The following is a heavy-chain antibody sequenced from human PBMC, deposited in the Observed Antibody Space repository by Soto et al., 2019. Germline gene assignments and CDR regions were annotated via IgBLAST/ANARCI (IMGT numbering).Heavy chain of an antibody. V-gene: IGHV4-59*12. J-gene: IGHJ6*03. Sequence: SETLSLTCTVSGGSISSYYWSWIRQPPGKGLEWIGYIYYSGSTNYNPSLKSRVTISVDTSKNQFSLKLSSVTAADTAVYYCARDLAMVRGHYYYYYMDVWGKGTTVTVSS. CDR1: GGSISSYY. CDR2: IYYSGST. D-gene: IGHD3-10*01. CDR3: ARDLAMVRGHYYYYYMDV.